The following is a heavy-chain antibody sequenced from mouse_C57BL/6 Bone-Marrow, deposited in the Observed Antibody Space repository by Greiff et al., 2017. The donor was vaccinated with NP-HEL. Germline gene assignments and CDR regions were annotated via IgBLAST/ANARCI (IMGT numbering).Heavy chain of an antibody. Sequence: VQLQQSGPELVKPGASVKISRKASGYAFSSSWMNWVKQRPGKGLEWIGRIYPGDGDTNYNGKFKGKATLTADKSSSTAYMQLSSLTAEDSAVYFCARSRRFAYWGQGTLVTVSA. J-gene: IGHJ3*01. CDR2: IYPGDGDT. V-gene: IGHV1-82*01. CDR1: GYAFSSSW. CDR3: ARSRRFAY.